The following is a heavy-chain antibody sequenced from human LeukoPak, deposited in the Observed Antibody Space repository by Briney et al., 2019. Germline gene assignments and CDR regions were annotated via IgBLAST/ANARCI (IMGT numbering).Heavy chain of an antibody. CDR2: IYTSGST. V-gene: IGHV4-4*07. CDR3: ARDWASYYYYYYMDV. Sequence: PSETLSLTCTVSGGSISSYYWSWIRQPAGKGLEWIGRIYTSGSTNYNPSLTSRVTMSGDTSKNQFSLKLSSVTAADTALYYCARDWASYYYYYYMDVWGKGTTVTVSS. D-gene: IGHD3-16*01. CDR1: GGSISSYY. J-gene: IGHJ6*03.